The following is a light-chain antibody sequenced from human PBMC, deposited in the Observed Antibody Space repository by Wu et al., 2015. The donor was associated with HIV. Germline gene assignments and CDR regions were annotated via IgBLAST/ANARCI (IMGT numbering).Light chain of an antibody. CDR1: QAIGSW. CDR3: QQTNTFPLT. J-gene: IGKJ4*01. Sequence: DIQMTQSPSSVSASVGDRVTLTCRASQAIGSWLAWHQQKPGKAPKLLIYAASSLQSGVPSRFSGSGSGTDFTLTISSLQPEDFATYYCQQTNTFPLTFGGGTKVDIK. CDR2: AAS. V-gene: IGKV1-12*01.